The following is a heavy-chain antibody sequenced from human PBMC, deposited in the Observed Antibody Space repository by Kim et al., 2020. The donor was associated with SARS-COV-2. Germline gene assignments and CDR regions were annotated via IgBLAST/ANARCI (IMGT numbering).Heavy chain of an antibody. CDR2: INAGNGNT. CDR1: GYTFTSYA. D-gene: IGHD3-10*01. J-gene: IGHJ4*02. CDR3: ARSLITMVRGGEIDY. Sequence: ASVKVSCKASGYTFTSYAMHWVRQAPGQRLEWMGWINAGNGNTKYSQKFQGRVTITRDTSASTAYMELSSLRSEDTAVYYCARSLITMVRGGEIDYWGQGTLVTVSS. V-gene: IGHV1-3*01.